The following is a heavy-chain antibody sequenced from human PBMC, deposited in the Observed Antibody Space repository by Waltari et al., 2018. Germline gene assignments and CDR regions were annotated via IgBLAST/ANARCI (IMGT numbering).Heavy chain of an antibody. D-gene: IGHD4-17*01. V-gene: IGHV3-7*01. CDR3: ARTSLGDYGN. CDR1: GFTFNSQW. J-gene: IGHJ4*02. CDR2: TKQDGSEE. Sequence: EVQLVESGGGLVQPGGSLRLSCTTSGFTFNSQWMSWVRQAPGKGLEWVANTKQDGSEEYYVDSVKGRFTISRDNAQNSLYLQMNSLRAEDTAVYYCARTSLGDYGNWGQGTLVTVSS.